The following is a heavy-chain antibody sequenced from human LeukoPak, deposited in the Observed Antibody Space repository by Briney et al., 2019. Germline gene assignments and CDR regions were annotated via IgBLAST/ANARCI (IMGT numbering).Heavy chain of an antibody. V-gene: IGHV3-20*01. J-gene: IGHJ6*03. CDR3: ARVVDYYDSSGPRRYMDV. CDR2: INWNGGST. Sequence: GGSLRLSCAASGFTFDDYGMSWVRQAPGKGLEWVSGINWNGGSTGYADSVKGRFTISRDNAKNSLYLQMNSLRAEDTALYHCARVVDYYDSSGPRRYMDVWGKGTTVTISS. CDR1: GFTFDDYG. D-gene: IGHD3-22*01.